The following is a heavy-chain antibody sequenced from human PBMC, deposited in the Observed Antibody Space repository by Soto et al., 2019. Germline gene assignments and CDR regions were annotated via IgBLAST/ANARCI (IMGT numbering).Heavy chain of an antibody. V-gene: IGHV4-30-2*01. CDR2: IYHSGST. D-gene: IGHD3-10*01. CDR1: GGSISSGGYS. Sequence: SETLSLTCAVSGGSISSGGYSWSWIRQPPGEGLEWIGYIYHSGSTYYNPSLKSRVTISVDRSKNQFSLKLSSVTAADTAVYYCARIRGSDYYYYGMDVWGQGTTVTVSS. CDR3: ARIRGSDYYYYGMDV. J-gene: IGHJ6*02.